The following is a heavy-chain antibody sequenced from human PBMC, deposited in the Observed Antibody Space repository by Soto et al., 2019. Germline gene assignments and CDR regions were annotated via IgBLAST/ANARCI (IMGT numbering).Heavy chain of an antibody. D-gene: IGHD4-4*01. J-gene: IGHJ4*02. Sequence: QVQLQQWGAGLLKPSETLSLTCAVYGGSFSGYYWSWIRQPPGKGLEWIGEINHSGSTNYNPSLKSRVTFSVDTSKNQFSLKLSSVTAADTAVYYCATKTLQYRTCDYWGQGTLVTVSS. CDR1: GGSFSGYY. CDR2: INHSGST. CDR3: ATKTLQYRTCDY. V-gene: IGHV4-34*01.